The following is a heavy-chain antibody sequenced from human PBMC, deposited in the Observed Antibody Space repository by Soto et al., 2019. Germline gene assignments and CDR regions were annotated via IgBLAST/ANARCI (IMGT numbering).Heavy chain of an antibody. V-gene: IGHV3-30*18. Sequence: AGGSLRLSCAASGFTFSGYYMHWVRQAPGKGLEWVAVISYDGSTEYYADSVKGRFTISRDNSANRLFLQMNSLRPEDTAVYYCTKDDGYNDYTYYPYFGMDVWGQGTTVTVYS. CDR2: ISYDGSTE. CDR3: TKDDGYNDYTYYPYFGMDV. CDR1: GFTFSGYY. D-gene: IGHD4-4*01. J-gene: IGHJ6*02.